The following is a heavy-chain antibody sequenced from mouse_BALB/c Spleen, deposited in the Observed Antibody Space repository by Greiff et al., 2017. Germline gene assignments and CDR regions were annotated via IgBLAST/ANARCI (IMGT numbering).Heavy chain of an antibody. D-gene: IGHD2-1*01. V-gene: IGHV5-17*02. CDR3: ARGDGTRFAY. J-gene: IGHJ3*01. CDR2: ISSGSSTI. Sequence: EVQLVESGGGLVQPGGSRKLSCAASGFTFSSFGMHWVRQAPEKGLEWVAYISSGSSTIYYADTVKGRFTISRDNPKNTLFLQMTSLRSEDTAMYYCARGDGTRFAYWGQGTLVTVSA. CDR1: GFTFSSFG.